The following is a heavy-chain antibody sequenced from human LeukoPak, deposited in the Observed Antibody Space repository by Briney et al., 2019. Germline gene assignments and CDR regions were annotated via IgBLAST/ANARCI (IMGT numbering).Heavy chain of an antibody. D-gene: IGHD3-22*01. Sequence: GGSLRLSCAASGFTFSSYAMSWVRQAPGKGLEWVSSISDNGGRTYHADSVKGRFTISRDNSKNTLYLQMNSLRAEDTAVYYCAKAAPLRRTMMVVVTHFDYWGQGTLVTVSS. V-gene: IGHV3-23*01. J-gene: IGHJ4*02. CDR1: GFTFSSYA. CDR2: ISDNGGRT. CDR3: AKAAPLRRTMMVVVTHFDY.